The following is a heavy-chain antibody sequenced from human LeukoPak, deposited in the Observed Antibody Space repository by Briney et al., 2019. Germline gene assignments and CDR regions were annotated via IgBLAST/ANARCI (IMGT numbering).Heavy chain of an antibody. CDR2: IYYSGST. V-gene: IGHV4-59*01. D-gene: IGHD5-18*01. J-gene: IGHJ3*02. CDR3: ARARGYSYQGGAFDI. Sequence: SETLSLTCTVPGGSISSYYWSWIRQPPGKGLEWIGYIYYSGSTNYNPSLKSRVTISVDTSKNQFSLKLSSVTAADTAVYYCARARGYSYQGGAFDIWGQGTMVTVSS. CDR1: GGSISSYY.